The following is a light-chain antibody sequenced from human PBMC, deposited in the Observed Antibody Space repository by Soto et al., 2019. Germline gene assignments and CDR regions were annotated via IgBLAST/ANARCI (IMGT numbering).Light chain of an antibody. CDR1: QSVSSSY. J-gene: IGKJ1*01. CDR2: GAS. CDR3: QKYGSSTGT. Sequence: EIVLTQSPGTLSLSPGERATLSCRASQSVSSSYLAWYQQKPGQAPRLLIYGASSRATGIPDRFSGSGSGTAFTLTISRLEPEDFAVYYCQKYGSSTGTFGKGTKVEIK. V-gene: IGKV3-20*01.